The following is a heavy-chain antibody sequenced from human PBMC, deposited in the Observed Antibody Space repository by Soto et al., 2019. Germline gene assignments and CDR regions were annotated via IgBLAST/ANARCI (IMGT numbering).Heavy chain of an antibody. CDR1: GFTFSSYA. V-gene: IGHV3-23*01. CDR2: ISGSGGST. CDR3: AKSAGFGSYRGYYYGMDV. J-gene: IGHJ6*02. Sequence: PGGSLRLSCAASGFTFSSYAMSWVRQAPGKGLEWVSAISGSGGSTYCADSVKGRFTISRDNSKNTLYLQMNSLRAEDTAVYYCAKSAGFGSYRGYYYGMDVWGQGTTVTVSS. D-gene: IGHD1-26*01.